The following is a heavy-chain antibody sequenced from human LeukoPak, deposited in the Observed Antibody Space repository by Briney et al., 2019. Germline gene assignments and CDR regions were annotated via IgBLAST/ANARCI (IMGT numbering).Heavy chain of an antibody. CDR1: GFTFSSYS. D-gene: IGHD3-22*01. CDR2: ISSSSTI. CDR3: APSYYYDSGLNGMDV. V-gene: IGHV3-48*04. J-gene: IGHJ6*02. Sequence: PRGSLRLSCAASGFTFSSYSMNWVRQAPGKGLEWVSYISSSSTIYYADSVKGRFTISRDNAKNSLYLQMNSLRAEDTAVYYCAPSYYYDSGLNGMDVWGQGTTVTVSS.